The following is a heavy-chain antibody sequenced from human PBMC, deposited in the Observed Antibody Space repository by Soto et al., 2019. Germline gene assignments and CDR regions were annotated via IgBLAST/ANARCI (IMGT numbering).Heavy chain of an antibody. Sequence: EVQLVESGGGLVKPGGSLRLSCAASGFTVTNAWMTWVRHLPGKGLEWVGRIKSKTDGGTIDYGAPVKGRFTISRDDSRNTLYLQMNTLRTEDTAMYYCTTDPGYEGRGYLLWGQGTLVTVSS. CDR2: IKSKTDGGTI. CDR1: GFTVTNAW. V-gene: IGHV3-15*01. CDR3: TTDPGYEGRGYLL. D-gene: IGHD3-22*01. J-gene: IGHJ4*02.